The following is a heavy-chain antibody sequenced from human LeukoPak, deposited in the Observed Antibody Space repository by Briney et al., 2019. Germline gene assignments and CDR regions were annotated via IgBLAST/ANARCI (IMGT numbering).Heavy chain of an antibody. CDR2: IRYDGSNK. Sequence: GGSLRLSCAASGFTFSSYGMHWVRQAPGKGLEWVAFIRYDGSNKYYADSVKGRFTISRDNSKNTLYLQMNSLRAEDTAVYYCARAWGYYYYYMDVWGKGTTVTVSS. CDR3: ARAWGYYYYYMDV. D-gene: IGHD1-26*01. J-gene: IGHJ6*03. V-gene: IGHV3-30*02. CDR1: GFTFSSYG.